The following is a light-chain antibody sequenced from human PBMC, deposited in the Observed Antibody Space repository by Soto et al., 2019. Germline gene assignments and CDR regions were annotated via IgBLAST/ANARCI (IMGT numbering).Light chain of an antibody. CDR1: QSVLYSSNNKNY. CDR3: QQYYTTLTWT. J-gene: IGKJ1*01. Sequence: DIVMTQSPDSLAVSLGERATINCKSSQSVLYSSNNKNYLAWYQQKPGQPPKLLIYWASTRESGVPDRCIGTGYVTDFALTISSLQAEDVAVYYCQQYYTTLTWTFGQGTKVEIK. CDR2: WAS. V-gene: IGKV4-1*01.